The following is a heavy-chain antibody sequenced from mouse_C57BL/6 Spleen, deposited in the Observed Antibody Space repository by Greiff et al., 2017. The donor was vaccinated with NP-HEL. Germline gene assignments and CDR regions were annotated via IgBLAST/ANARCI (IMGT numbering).Heavy chain of an antibody. D-gene: IGHD2-13*01. CDR2: ISNGGGST. CDR1: GFTFSDYY. V-gene: IGHV5-12*01. Sequence: EVQLVESGGGLVQPGGSLKLSCAASGFTFSDYYMYWVRQTPEKRLEWVAYISNGGGSTYYPDTVTGRFTISRDNAKNTLYLQLSRLKSEDTAVYDCARGDDGDTPAWFAYWGQGTLVTVSA. J-gene: IGHJ3*01. CDR3: ARGDDGDTPAWFAY.